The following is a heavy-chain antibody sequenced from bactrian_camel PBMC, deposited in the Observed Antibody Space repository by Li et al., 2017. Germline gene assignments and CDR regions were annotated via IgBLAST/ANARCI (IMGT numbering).Heavy chain of an antibody. CDR1: GNTYKTCT. CDR3: AAVSGY. Sequence: DVQLVESGGGSVQAGESLRLSCVAFGNTYKTCTMGWYRLAPGKGVEWVSAIAITTTYYADSVKGRFTISRDNAKSTLYLEMKSLKPEDTAVYFCAAVSGYWGQGTQVTVS. J-gene: IGHJ6*01. V-gene: IGHV3S31*01. CDR2: IAITTT.